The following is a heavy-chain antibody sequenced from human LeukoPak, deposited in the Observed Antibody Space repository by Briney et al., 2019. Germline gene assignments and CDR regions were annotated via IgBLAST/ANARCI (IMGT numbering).Heavy chain of an antibody. V-gene: IGHV3-23*01. CDR2: ISGDGTET. J-gene: IGHJ4*02. CDR1: RLTFRNYA. Sequence: GGSLRLSCAASRLTFRNYAVTWVRQAPGKGLEWVSTISGDGTETFFADSVKGRFTISRDNSKSTVSLQMNSLRVEDMAVYYCAKGGHYSFFDYWGQGTLVTVSS. D-gene: IGHD2-15*01. CDR3: AKGGHYSFFDY.